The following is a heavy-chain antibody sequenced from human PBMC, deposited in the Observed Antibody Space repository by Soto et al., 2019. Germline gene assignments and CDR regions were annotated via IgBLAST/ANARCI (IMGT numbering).Heavy chain of an antibody. CDR3: AKLRSPAALPFCIDY. CDR1: GFTFSSYT. V-gene: IGHV3-23*01. Sequence: EVQLLESGGGLVQPGGSLRLSCAASGFTFSSYTMSWVRQAPGKGLEWVSAISGSGGSTYYADSVKGRSTISRDNSKNTLYLQMNSLRAEDTAVYYCAKLRSPAALPFCIDYWGQGTLVTVSS. J-gene: IGHJ4*02. CDR2: ISGSGGST. D-gene: IGHD2-2*02.